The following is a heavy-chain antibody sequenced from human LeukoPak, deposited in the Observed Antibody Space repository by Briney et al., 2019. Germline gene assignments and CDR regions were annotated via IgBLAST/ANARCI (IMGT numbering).Heavy chain of an antibody. Sequence: GGSLRFSCAASGFRFDDYGMSWVRHVPGKGLQWVAGTNWDGASTGYADSVKGRFTISRDNGKNFVYLQMKSLRVEDTALYFCGRVYCSTTSCYDYYDYYMDVWGKGTTVTVSS. D-gene: IGHD2-2*01. J-gene: IGHJ6*03. CDR3: GRVYCSTTSCYDYYDYYMDV. CDR1: GFRFDDYG. V-gene: IGHV3-20*04. CDR2: TNWDGAST.